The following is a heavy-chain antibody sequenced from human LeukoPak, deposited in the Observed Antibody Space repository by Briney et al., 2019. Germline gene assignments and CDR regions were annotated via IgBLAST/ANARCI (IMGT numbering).Heavy chain of an antibody. J-gene: IGHJ4*02. CDR1: GFTFSSSS. Sequence: TGGSLRLSCVASGFTFSSSSMNWVRQAPGKGLEWVSYISISSTSIYYADSVKGRFTISRDNAKNSLYLQMNSLRDEDTAVYYCARGLRCSSSWYNFDYWGQGTLVTVSS. CDR3: ARGLRCSSSWYNFDY. V-gene: IGHV3-48*02. CDR2: ISISSTSI. D-gene: IGHD6-13*01.